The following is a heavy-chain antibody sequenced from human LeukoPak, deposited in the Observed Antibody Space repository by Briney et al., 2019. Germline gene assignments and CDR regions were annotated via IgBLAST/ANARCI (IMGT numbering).Heavy chain of an antibody. CDR3: ARGPAPDSSGHVGFRFDY. Sequence: SETLSLTCTVSGGSISSYYWSWIRQPPGKGLEWIGYIYYSGSTNYNPSLKSRVTISVDTSKNQFSLKLSSVTAADTAVYYCARGPAPDSSGHVGFRFDYWGQGTLVTVSS. CDR1: GGSISSYY. V-gene: IGHV4-59*12. J-gene: IGHJ4*02. CDR2: IYYSGST. D-gene: IGHD6-19*01.